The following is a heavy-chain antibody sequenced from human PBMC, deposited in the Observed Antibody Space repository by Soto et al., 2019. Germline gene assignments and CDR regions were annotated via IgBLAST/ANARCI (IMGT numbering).Heavy chain of an antibody. J-gene: IGHJ4*02. D-gene: IGHD5-12*01. CDR3: VRVLYDSGVVDF. CDR1: GFTVSRYD. CDR2: IQTGGAT. V-gene: IGHV3-53*01. Sequence: QVVESGGGLFQAGGSTRLSCLASGFTVSRYDMAWVRQAPGKGLEWASIIQTGGATYYTDSAQGRFTISRDNSRNTVYLQMSSLRVEDTGVYSCVRVLYDSGVVDFWGQGSPITVS.